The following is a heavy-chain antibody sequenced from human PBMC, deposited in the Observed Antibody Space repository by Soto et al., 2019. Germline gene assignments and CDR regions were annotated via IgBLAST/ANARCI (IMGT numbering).Heavy chain of an antibody. J-gene: IGHJ5*02. V-gene: IGHV4-39*01. D-gene: IGHD2-2*01. CDR2: IYYSGST. Sequence: QLQLQESGPGLVKPSETLSLTCTVSGGSISSSSYYWGWIRQPPGKGLEWIGSIYYSGSTYYNPSLKSRVTISVDTSKNQCSLKLSSVTAADTSVYYCAVGVRCSSTSCYSWFDPWGQGTLVTVSS. CDR3: AVGVRCSSTSCYSWFDP. CDR1: GGSISSSSYY.